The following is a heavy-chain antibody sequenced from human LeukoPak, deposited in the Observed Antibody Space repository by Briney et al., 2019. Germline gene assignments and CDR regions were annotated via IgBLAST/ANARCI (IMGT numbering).Heavy chain of an antibody. Sequence: QPGGSLRLSCAASGFTFSSYAMSWVRQAPGKGLEWVSAISGSGGSTYYADSVKGRFTISRDNSKNTLYLQMNSLRAEDTAVYYCAKDRPVLYGYYDILTVTEPYYFDYWGQGTLVTVSS. D-gene: IGHD3-9*01. CDR2: ISGSGGST. CDR1: GFTFSSYA. V-gene: IGHV3-23*01. CDR3: AKDRPVLYGYYDILTVTEPYYFDY. J-gene: IGHJ4*02.